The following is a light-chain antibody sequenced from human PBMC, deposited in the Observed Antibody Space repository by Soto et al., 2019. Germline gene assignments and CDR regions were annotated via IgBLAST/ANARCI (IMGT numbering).Light chain of an antibody. J-gene: IGLJ3*02. Sequence: QSVLTQPPSASGTPGQRLTISCSGGSSNIGSITVNWYQQLPGTAPKLLIYNNHQRPSGVPDRFSGSKSGTSASLAISGLQAEDEADYYCATWDGSLPGWVFGGGTKLTVL. CDR3: ATWDGSLPGWV. CDR2: NNH. V-gene: IGLV1-44*01. CDR1: SSNIGSIT.